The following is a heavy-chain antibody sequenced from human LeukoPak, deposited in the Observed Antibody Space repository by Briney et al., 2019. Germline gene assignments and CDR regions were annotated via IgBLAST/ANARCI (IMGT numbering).Heavy chain of an antibody. J-gene: IGHJ3*02. V-gene: IGHV1-69*13. CDR1: GGTFSSYA. CDR3: ARGKFNDYVWGSYRYDAFDI. CDR2: IIPIFGTA. D-gene: IGHD3-16*02. Sequence: SVKVSCKASGGTFSSYAISWVRQAPGQGLEWMVGIIPIFGTANYAQKFQGRVTITADESTSTAYMELSSLRSEDTAVYYCARGKFNDYVWGSYRYDAFDIWGQGTMVTVSS.